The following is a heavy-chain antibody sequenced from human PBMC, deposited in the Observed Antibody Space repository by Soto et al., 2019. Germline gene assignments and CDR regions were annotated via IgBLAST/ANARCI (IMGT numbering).Heavy chain of an antibody. D-gene: IGHD1-1*01. CDR3: AREETGTPGSFDI. V-gene: IGHV4-4*02. CDR2: IYHSGST. Sequence: SETLSLTCAVSSGSISSSNWWSWVRQPPGKGLEWIGEIYHSGSTNYNPSLKSRVTISVDKSKNQFSLKLNSVTAEDTAVYYCAREETGTPGSFDIWGQGTMVTVSS. J-gene: IGHJ3*02. CDR1: SGSISSSNW.